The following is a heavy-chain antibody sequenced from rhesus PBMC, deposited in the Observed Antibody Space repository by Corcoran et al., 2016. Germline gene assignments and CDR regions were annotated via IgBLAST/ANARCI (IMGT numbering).Heavy chain of an antibody. CDR2: IYGNIAST. CDR1: GGSISDSSY. V-gene: IGHV4S9*01. CDR3: ARDRDF. Sequence: QLQLQESGPGLVKPSETLSPTCAVPGGSISDSSYWNWIRQPPGTGLEWIGNIYGNIASTYYNPSLKILVTISKDTSKNQFFLKLSSVTAADTAVYYCARDRDFLGQGLRVTVSS. J-gene: IGHJ3*01.